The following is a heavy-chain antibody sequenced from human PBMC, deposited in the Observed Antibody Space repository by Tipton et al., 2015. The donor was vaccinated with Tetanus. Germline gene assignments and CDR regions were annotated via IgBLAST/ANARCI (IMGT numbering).Heavy chain of an antibody. V-gene: IGHV4-39*01. CDR2: VYYSGNT. Sequence: TLSLTCTVSGASFSSGGYYWGWIRQPPGKGLEFIGRVYYSGNTYYNPSLKSRVTISVDTSKNQFSLKLSSVTATDTAVYYCAAQIIPTDRGGWFDPWGQGTLVTVSS. CDR1: GASFSSGGYY. D-gene: IGHD3-3*01. J-gene: IGHJ5*02. CDR3: AAQIIPTDRGGWFDP.